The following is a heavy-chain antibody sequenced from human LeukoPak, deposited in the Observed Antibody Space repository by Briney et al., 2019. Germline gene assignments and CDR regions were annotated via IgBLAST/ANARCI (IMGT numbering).Heavy chain of an antibody. CDR1: GFTFSNYA. V-gene: IGHV3-23*01. Sequence: GGSLRLSCAGSGFTFSNYAMTWVRQAPGKGLKRVSSVSGSGRNTFYPDSVEGRFTISRDNSKNTVYLRMNSLRADDTAVYYCVKSRRVGANQRGLFDYWGQGTLVTVSP. CDR2: VSGSGRNT. D-gene: IGHD1-26*01. J-gene: IGHJ4*02. CDR3: VKSRRVGANQRGLFDY.